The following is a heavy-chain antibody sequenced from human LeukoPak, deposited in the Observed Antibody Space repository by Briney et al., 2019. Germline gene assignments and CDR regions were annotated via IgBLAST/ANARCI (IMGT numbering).Heavy chain of an antibody. CDR1: GYTFTGYY. CDR3: ARDIVVVPAAISGCAFDI. J-gene: IGHJ3*02. D-gene: IGHD2-2*02. CDR2: INPNSGGT. V-gene: IGHV1-2*02. Sequence: ASVKVSCKASGYTFTGYYMHWVRQAPGQGLEWMGWINPNSGGTNYAQKFQGRATMTRDTSISTAYMELSRLRSDDTAVYYCARDIVVVPAAISGCAFDIWGQGTMVTVSS.